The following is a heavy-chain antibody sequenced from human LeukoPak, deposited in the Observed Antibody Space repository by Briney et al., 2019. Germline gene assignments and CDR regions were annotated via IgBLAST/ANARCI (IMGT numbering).Heavy chain of an antibody. J-gene: IGHJ4*02. Sequence: PSETLSLTCTVSGYSVSSGYYWGWIRQPPGKGLEWIGSMYHSGDTYYNPSLKSRVTISVDTSKNQFSLKLSSVTAADTAVYYCATDGAVVRGIIDYWGQGTLVTVSS. CDR1: GYSVSSGYY. CDR2: MYHSGDT. D-gene: IGHD3-10*01. CDR3: ATDGAVVRGIIDY. V-gene: IGHV4-38-2*02.